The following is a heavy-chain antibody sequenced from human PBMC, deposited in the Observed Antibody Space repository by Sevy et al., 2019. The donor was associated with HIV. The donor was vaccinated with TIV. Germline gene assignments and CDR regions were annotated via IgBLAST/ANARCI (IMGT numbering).Heavy chain of an antibody. D-gene: IGHD1-1*01. CDR2: IRSDGSST. Sequence: GGSLRLSCAASGFTFSSNWMHWVRQAPGKGLVWVSRIRSDGSSTSYADSVKGRFTISRDNAKNTLYLQMNSLRVEDTAVYYCARSMYTTIRLHWGQGTLVTVSS. V-gene: IGHV3-74*01. J-gene: IGHJ4*02. CDR3: ARSMYTTIRLH. CDR1: GFTFSSNW.